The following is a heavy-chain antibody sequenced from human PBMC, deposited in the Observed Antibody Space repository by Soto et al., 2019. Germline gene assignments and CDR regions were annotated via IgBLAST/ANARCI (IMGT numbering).Heavy chain of an antibody. CDR3: AKDRGGSGWRFDY. Sequence: GGSLRLSCAASGFTFGSYAMSWVRQAPGRGLEWVSAITAGGGSTYYADSVKGRLTISRDNSKNTLYLQMNSLRVEDTAVYYCAKDRGGSGWRFDYWGQGTLVTVSS. CDR1: GFTFGSYA. CDR2: ITAGGGST. J-gene: IGHJ4*02. D-gene: IGHD6-19*01. V-gene: IGHV3-23*01.